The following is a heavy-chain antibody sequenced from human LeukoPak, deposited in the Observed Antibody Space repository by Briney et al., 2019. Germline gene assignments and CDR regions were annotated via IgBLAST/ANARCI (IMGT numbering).Heavy chain of an antibody. Sequence: SETLSLTCTVSGGSISSSSYYWGWIRQPPGKGLEWIGSIYYSGSTYYNPSLKSRVTISVDTSKNQFSLKLSSVAAADTAVYYCARRVAAAGFFDYWGQGTLVTVPS. J-gene: IGHJ4*02. D-gene: IGHD6-13*01. CDR1: GGSISSSSYY. CDR3: ARRVAAAGFFDY. V-gene: IGHV4-39*07. CDR2: IYYSGST.